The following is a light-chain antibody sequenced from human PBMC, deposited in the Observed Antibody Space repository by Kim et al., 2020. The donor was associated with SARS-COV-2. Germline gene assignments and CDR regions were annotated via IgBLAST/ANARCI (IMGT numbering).Light chain of an antibody. CDR3: SSFTNGNTLV. V-gene: IGLV2-14*03. CDR2: DDN. J-gene: IGLJ3*02. Sequence: GRSNNISFTGTSSDVGAYNSVTWYQQHQVKVPKLMIFDDNNRPTGVSDRFSGSKSGNTASLTIYGLQAEDEDDYYCSSFTNGNTLVFGGGTQLTVL. CDR1: SSDVGAYNS.